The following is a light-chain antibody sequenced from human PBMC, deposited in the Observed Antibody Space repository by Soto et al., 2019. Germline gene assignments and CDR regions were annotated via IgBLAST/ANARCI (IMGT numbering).Light chain of an antibody. J-gene: IGLJ1*01. CDR3: SSYTSSSTLYV. V-gene: IGLV2-14*01. CDR2: EVS. CDR1: SSDVGGYNY. Sequence: QAALSQPASVSWSPGHSITISCTGTSSDVGGYNYVSWYQQHPGKAPKLMIYEVSNRPSGVSNRFSGSKSGNTASLTISGLQAEDEADYYCSSYTSSSTLYVSGNGTKVTVL.